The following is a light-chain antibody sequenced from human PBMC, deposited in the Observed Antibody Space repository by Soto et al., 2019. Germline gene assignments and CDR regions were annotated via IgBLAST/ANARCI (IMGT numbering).Light chain of an antibody. CDR1: GSDVGGYNY. J-gene: IGLJ2*01. Sequence: QSVLTQPASVSGSPGRSIPSSGMGTGSDVGGYNYVSWYQQHPGKAPKLMIYDVSNRPSGVSNRFSGSKSGNTASLTISGLQAEDEADYYCSSYTSSSTLVVFGGGTKLTVL. CDR2: DVS. CDR3: SSYTSSSTLVV. V-gene: IGLV2-14*01.